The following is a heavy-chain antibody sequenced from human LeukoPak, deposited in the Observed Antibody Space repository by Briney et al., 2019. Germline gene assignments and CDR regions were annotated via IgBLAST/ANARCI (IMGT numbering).Heavy chain of an antibody. Sequence: GGTLRLSCAASGFTFSSYAMSWVRQAPGKGLEWVAVISYDGSNKYYADSVKGRFTISRDNSKNTLYLQMNSLRAEDTAVYYCAREHYDYVWGSPNWFDPWGQGTLVTVSS. CDR2: ISYDGSNK. V-gene: IGHV3-30*04. D-gene: IGHD3-16*01. J-gene: IGHJ5*02. CDR1: GFTFSSYA. CDR3: AREHYDYVWGSPNWFDP.